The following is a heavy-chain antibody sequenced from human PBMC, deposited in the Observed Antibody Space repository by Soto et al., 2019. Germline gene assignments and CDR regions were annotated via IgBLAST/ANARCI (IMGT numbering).Heavy chain of an antibody. CDR1: GDTFSSYA. D-gene: IGHD3-22*01. V-gene: IGHV1-69*13. CDR3: AREAYYYDSSGTVGRDAFDI. J-gene: IGHJ3*02. CDR2: IIPIFGTA. Sequence: SSLKRDCKTSGDTFSSYAISWVRNAPGQGLEWMGGIIPIFGTANYAQKFQGRVTITADESTSTAYMELSSLRSEDTAVYYCAREAYYYDSSGTVGRDAFDIWGQGTMVTVSS.